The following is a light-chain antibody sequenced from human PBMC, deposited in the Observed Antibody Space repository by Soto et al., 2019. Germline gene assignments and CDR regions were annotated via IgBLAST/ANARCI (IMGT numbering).Light chain of an antibody. CDR1: QSISSW. J-gene: IGKJ1*01. CDR3: QQYNSYYPT. Sequence: DIQRTQSPSTLSASVGARVTITCRASQSISSWLAWYQQKPGKAPKLLIDDASSLESAVPSRFSGSGSGPEFNIRSSSLQPDDFATYYCQQYNSYYPTFGQRTKVEIK. CDR2: DAS. V-gene: IGKV1-5*01.